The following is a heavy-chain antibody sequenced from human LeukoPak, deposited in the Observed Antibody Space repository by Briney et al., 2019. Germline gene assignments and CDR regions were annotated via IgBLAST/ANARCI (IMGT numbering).Heavy chain of an antibody. CDR3: ARTVGATFFDY. Sequence: SETLSLTCTVSGGSISSYYWSWIRQPPGKGLEWIGYIYYSGSTNYNPSLKSRVAISVDTSKNQFSLKLSSVTAADTAVYYCARTVGATFFDYWGQGTLVTVSS. V-gene: IGHV4-59*01. CDR1: GGSISSYY. J-gene: IGHJ4*02. CDR2: IYYSGST. D-gene: IGHD1-26*01.